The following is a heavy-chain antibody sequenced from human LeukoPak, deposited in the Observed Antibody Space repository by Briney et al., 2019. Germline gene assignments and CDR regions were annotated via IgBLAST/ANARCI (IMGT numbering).Heavy chain of an antibody. CDR3: ARTKIPIVLDS. CDR1: GFTFSNYF. V-gene: IGHV3-7*01. D-gene: IGHD2-15*01. CDR2: INQDGGEE. Sequence: GGSLRLSCAASGFTFSNYFMSWVRQAPGKRLEWVANINQDGGEEYYVDSVKGRFTVSRHNPKNSLYLQMNSLRAEDTAVYYCARTKIPIVLDSWGQGTLVTVSS. J-gene: IGHJ4*02.